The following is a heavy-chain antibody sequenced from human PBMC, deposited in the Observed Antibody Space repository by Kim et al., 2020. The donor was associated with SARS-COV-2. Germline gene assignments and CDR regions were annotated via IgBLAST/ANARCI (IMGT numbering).Heavy chain of an antibody. Sequence: SETLSLTCTVSGGSISSSSYYWGWIRQPPGKGLEWIGSIYYSGSTYYNPSLKSRVTISVDTSKNQFSLKLSSVTAADTAVYYCARDLSRGSGWYDYWGQG. J-gene: IGHJ4*02. CDR3: ARDLSRGSGWYDY. D-gene: IGHD6-19*01. CDR2: IYYSGST. CDR1: GGSISSSSYY. V-gene: IGHV4-39*07.